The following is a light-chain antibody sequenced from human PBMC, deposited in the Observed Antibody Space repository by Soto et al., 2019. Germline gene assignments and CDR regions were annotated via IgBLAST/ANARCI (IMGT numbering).Light chain of an antibody. CDR2: DAS. Sequence: DIVFTQTPVTLSLYPGERDTLSCRASQSIASHLAWYQQKPGQPPRLLIHDASSRATGIPARFSGSGSGTDFTLTISSLEPEDFAVYYCQQRNNWPPSITFGPGTRLEIK. V-gene: IGKV3-11*01. J-gene: IGKJ5*01. CDR3: QQRNNWPPSIT. CDR1: QSIASH.